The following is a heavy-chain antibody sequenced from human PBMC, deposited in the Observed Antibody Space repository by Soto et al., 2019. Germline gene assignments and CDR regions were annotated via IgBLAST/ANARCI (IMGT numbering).Heavy chain of an antibody. CDR1: GYTFTSYG. D-gene: IGHD5-12*01. J-gene: IGHJ5*02. CDR2: ISAYNGNT. CDR3: ARDRRHYSGYVTSNWFDP. V-gene: IGHV1-18*01. Sequence: ASVKVSCKASGYTFTSYGISWVRQAPGQGLEWMGWISAYNGNTNYAQKFQGRVTITRDTSASTAYMELSSLRSEDTAVYYCARDRRHYSGYVTSNWFDPWGQGTLVTVSS.